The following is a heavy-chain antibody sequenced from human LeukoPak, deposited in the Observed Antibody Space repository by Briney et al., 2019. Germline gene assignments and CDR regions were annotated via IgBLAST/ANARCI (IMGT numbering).Heavy chain of an antibody. CDR2: ISSDGSNK. V-gene: IGHV3-30-3*01. Sequence: GRSLRLSCAASGFTLSNYPMHWLRQAPGKGLEWVAVISSDGSNKYVADSVKGRFTMSRDNSKNTLYLQMNSLRAEDTAVYYCARDLTSGALFDYWGQGTLVTVSS. CDR3: ARDLTSGALFDY. CDR1: GFTLSNYP. D-gene: IGHD4/OR15-4a*01. J-gene: IGHJ4*02.